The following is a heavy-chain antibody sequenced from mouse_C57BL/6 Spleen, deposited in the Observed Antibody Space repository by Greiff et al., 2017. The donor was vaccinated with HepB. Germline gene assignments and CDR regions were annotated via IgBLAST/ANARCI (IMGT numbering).Heavy chain of an antibody. J-gene: IGHJ3*01. Sequence: VQLQQSGAELVRPGASVKLSCTASGFNIKDDYMHWVKQRPEQGLEWIGWIDPENGDTKYASKFQGKATITADTSSNTAYLQLSSLTSEDTSVYYCTTEASNYVAYWGQGTLVTVSA. CDR2: IDPENGDT. D-gene: IGHD2-5*01. CDR3: TTEASNYVAY. CDR1: GFNIKDDY. V-gene: IGHV14-4*01.